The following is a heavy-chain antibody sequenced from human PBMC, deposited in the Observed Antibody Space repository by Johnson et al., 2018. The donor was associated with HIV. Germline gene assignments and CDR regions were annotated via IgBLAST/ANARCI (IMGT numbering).Heavy chain of an antibody. CDR3: AKAVGSSWSLGAFDI. J-gene: IGHJ3*02. V-gene: IGHV3-9*01. CDR1: GFTFDDYA. D-gene: IGHD6-13*01. CDR2: ISWNSGSI. Sequence: VQVVESGGGLVQPGRSLRLSCAASGFTFDDYAMHWVRQAPGKGLEWVSGISWNSGSIGYADSVKGRFTISRDNAKNSLYLQMNSLRAEDTALYYCAKAVGSSWSLGAFDIWGQGTMVTVSS.